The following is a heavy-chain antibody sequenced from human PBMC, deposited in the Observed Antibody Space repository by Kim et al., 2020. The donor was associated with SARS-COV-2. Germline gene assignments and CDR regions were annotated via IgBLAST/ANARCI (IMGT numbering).Heavy chain of an antibody. CDR3: AKESWYGDYVRWYFDL. V-gene: IGHV3-23*01. CDR2: ISGSGGST. Sequence: GGSLRLSCAASGFTFSSYAMSWVRQAPGKGLEWVSAISGSGGSTYYADSVKGRFTISRDNSKNTLYLQMNSLRAEDTAVYYCAKESWYGDYVRWYFDLWGRGTLVTVSS. J-gene: IGHJ2*01. CDR1: GFTFSSYA. D-gene: IGHD4-17*01.